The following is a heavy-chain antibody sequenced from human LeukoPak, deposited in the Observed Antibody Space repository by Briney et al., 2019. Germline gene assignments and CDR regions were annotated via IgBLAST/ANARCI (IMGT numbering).Heavy chain of an antibody. D-gene: IGHD3-10*01. Sequence: GGSLRLSCAASGFTVSSYYMSWVRQAPGKGLEWVSVIYSGGSTYYADSVKGRFTISRDNSKNTLYLQMNSLRAEDTAVYYCARRITMVRGVIISGAFDIWGQGTMVTVSS. J-gene: IGHJ3*02. CDR3: ARRITMVRGVIISGAFDI. V-gene: IGHV3-66*01. CDR2: IYSGGST. CDR1: GFTVSSYY.